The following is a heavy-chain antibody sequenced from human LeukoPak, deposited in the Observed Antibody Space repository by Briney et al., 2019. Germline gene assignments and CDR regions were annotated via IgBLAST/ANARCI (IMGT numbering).Heavy chain of an antibody. Sequence: SETLCLTCTVSGDSISRYYWSWIRQPAGKGLEWIGRIYNGGIITYNPSLKSQVSISIDTSKNQFSLKLTSVTAADTAVYYCARQTGSGLFILPGGQGTLVTVSS. D-gene: IGHD3/OR15-3a*01. CDR2: IYNGGII. CDR3: ARQTGSGLFILP. V-gene: IGHV4-4*07. CDR1: GDSISRYY. J-gene: IGHJ4*02.